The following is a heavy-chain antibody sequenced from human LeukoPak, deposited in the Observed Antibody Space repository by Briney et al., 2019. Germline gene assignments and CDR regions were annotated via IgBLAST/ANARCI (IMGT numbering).Heavy chain of an antibody. CDR1: GFTFSSYA. CDR3: ATSARTYIGSSLDY. J-gene: IGHJ4*02. Sequence: GGSLRLSCAASGFTFSSYAMSWVRQAPGKGLVWVSRISSDASITSYANPVKGRFTISRDNAKNTLYLQMNSLRAGDTALYYCATSARTYIGSSLDYWGQGTLVTVSS. D-gene: IGHD2-15*01. V-gene: IGHV3-74*01. CDR2: ISSDASIT.